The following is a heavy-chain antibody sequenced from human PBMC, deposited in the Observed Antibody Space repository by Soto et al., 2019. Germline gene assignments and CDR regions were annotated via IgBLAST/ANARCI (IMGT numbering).Heavy chain of an antibody. Sequence: PSETLSLTCTVSGGSISSSSYSWGWIRQPPGKGLEWIGYIYYSGSTYYNPSLNSRVTISVDRSKNQFSLKLSSVTAADTAVYYCARVPDRWGQGTLVTVSS. CDR1: GGSISSSSYS. V-gene: IGHV4-30-2*01. D-gene: IGHD2-2*01. CDR2: IYYSGST. J-gene: IGHJ5*02. CDR3: ARVPDR.